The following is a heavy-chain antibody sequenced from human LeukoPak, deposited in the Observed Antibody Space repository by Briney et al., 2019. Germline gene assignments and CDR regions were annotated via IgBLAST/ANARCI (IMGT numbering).Heavy chain of an antibody. J-gene: IGHJ4*02. Sequence: GGSLRLSCAASGFTFSNYAMTWVRQAPGKGLEWVSAITGSGGGTYYADSVMGRFTISRHNSRNTLYLQMNSLRAEDTAVYYCARVDTVMAYYFDLWGQGTLVTVSS. V-gene: IGHV3-23*01. D-gene: IGHD5-18*01. CDR3: ARVDTVMAYYFDL. CDR1: GFTFSNYA. CDR2: ITGSGGGT.